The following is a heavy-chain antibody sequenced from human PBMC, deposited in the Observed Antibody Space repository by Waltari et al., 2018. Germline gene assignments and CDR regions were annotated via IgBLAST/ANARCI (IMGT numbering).Heavy chain of an antibody. V-gene: IGHV3-7*02. CDR3: SDFDF. CDR1: GFTFSNFW. J-gene: IGHJ4*02. Sequence: EVKLVDSGGGLVQPGGSLRLSCTASGFTFSNFWMSWVRETPGRGLEWVANINQDGSDMYYADSLKGRFTISRDNAKNSLFLQMNSLRVEDTGVYYCSDFDFWGQGTLVTVSS. CDR2: INQDGSDM.